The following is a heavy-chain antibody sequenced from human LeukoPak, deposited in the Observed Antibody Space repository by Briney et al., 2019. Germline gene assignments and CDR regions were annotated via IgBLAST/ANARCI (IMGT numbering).Heavy chain of an antibody. CDR2: IIPIFGTA. D-gene: IGHD2-2*01. J-gene: IGHJ6*03. Sequence: SVKVSCKASGGTFSSYAISWVRQAPGQGLEWMGGIIPIFGTANYAQKFQGRVTITADESTSTAYMELSSLRSEDTAVYYCARAGCSSTSCCYYYYMDVWGKGTTVTVSS. CDR1: GGTFSSYA. V-gene: IGHV1-69*13. CDR3: ARAGCSSTSCCYYYYMDV.